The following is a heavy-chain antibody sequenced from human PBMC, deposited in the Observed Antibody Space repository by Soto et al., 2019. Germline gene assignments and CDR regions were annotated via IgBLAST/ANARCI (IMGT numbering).Heavy chain of an antibody. Sequence: ASVKVSCKASGYTFSSYYMNWVRQAPGQGLEWLGIINPSGGYTTYAQRFLGRVTMTSDTSTSTVHMELGSLTSEDTAVYYCARAFDILTRYYFDYWGQGTLVTVSS. CDR1: GYTFSSYY. J-gene: IGHJ4*02. D-gene: IGHD3-9*01. CDR2: INPSGGYT. V-gene: IGHV1-46*01. CDR3: ARAFDILTRYYFDY.